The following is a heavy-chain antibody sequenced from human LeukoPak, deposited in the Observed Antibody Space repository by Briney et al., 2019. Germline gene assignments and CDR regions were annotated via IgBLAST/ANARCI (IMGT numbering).Heavy chain of an antibody. Sequence: ASVKVSCKVSGYTLTELSMHWVRQAPGKGLERMGGFDPEDGETIYAQKFQGRVTMTEDTSTDTAYMELSSLRSEDTAVYYCATVLRGAAAGYDTNGWFDPWGQGTLVTVSS. CDR2: FDPEDGET. CDR3: ATVLRGAAAGYDTNGWFDP. CDR1: GYTLTELS. D-gene: IGHD6-13*01. V-gene: IGHV1-24*01. J-gene: IGHJ5*02.